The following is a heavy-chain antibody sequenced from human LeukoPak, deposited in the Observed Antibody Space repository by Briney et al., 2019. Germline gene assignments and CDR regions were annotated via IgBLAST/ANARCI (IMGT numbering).Heavy chain of an antibody. D-gene: IGHD4-23*01. V-gene: IGHV4-59*01. CDR2: IYYSGST. J-gene: IGHJ3*02. Sequence: SETLSLTCTVSGGSIGSYYWSWIRQPPGKGLEWIGYIYYSGSTNCNPSVKSRVAMSVDTSKKQFSLKLSSLTAADTAVYYCARGGTAVIAPYAFDIWGQGTMLTVSS. CDR1: GGSIGSYY. CDR3: ARGGTAVIAPYAFDI.